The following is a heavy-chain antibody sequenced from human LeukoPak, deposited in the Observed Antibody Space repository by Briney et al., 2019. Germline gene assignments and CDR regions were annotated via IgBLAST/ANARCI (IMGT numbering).Heavy chain of an antibody. J-gene: IGHJ4*02. D-gene: IGHD7-27*01. CDR1: GFTFSSYA. V-gene: IGHV3-23*01. CDR3: AKSEANWGRGSWFADY. CDR2: ISGSGGST. Sequence: GGSLRLSCAASGFTFSSYAISWVRQAPGKGLEWVSAISGSGGSTYYADSVKGRFTISRDNSKNTLYLQMNSLRAEDTAVYYCAKSEANWGRGSWFADYWGQGTLVTVSS.